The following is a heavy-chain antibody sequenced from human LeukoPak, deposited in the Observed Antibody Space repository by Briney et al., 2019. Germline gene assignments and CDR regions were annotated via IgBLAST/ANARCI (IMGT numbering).Heavy chain of an antibody. CDR2: FDPEDGET. D-gene: IGHD1-26*01. CDR1: GYTLTELS. CDR3: ATVVRWWELPPDY. J-gene: IGHJ4*02. Sequence: GASVKVSCKVSGYTLTELSMHWVRQAPGKGLEWMGGFDPEDGETIYAQKFQGRVTLTEDTSTDTAYMELSSLRSEDTAVYYCATVVRWWELPPDYWGQGTLVTVSS. V-gene: IGHV1-24*01.